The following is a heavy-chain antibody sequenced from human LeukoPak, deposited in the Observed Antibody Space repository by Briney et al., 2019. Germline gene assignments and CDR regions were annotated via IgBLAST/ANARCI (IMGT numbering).Heavy chain of an antibody. V-gene: IGHV4-30-2*01. J-gene: IGHJ4*02. D-gene: IGHD1-26*01. CDR1: GGSISSGSYY. Sequence: PSQTLSLTCTVSGGSISSGSYYWSWIRQPPGKGLEWIGYIYHSGSTYYNPSLKSRVTISVDRSKNQFSLKLSSVTAADTTVYYCARDSRRSGSYSGYYFDYWGQGTLVTVSS. CDR2: IYHSGST. CDR3: ARDSRRSGSYSGYYFDY.